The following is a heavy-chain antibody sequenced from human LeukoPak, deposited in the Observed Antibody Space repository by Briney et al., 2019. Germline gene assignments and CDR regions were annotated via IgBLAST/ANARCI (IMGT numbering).Heavy chain of an antibody. CDR3: AKDSYDKSGYYYYYFAY. Sequence: GRSLRLSCAASGFAFSSSGMHWVRQAPGKGLEWVAVISYDGSNKYYADSVKGRFTISRDNSKNTLYLQMNSLRAGDTAVYYCAKDSYDKSGYYYYYFAYWGQGTQVTVSS. CDR1: GFAFSSSG. V-gene: IGHV3-30*18. CDR2: ISYDGSNK. D-gene: IGHD3-22*01. J-gene: IGHJ4*02.